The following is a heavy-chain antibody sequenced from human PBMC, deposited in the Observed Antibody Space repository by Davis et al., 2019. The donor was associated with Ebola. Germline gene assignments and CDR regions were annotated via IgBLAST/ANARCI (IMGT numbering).Heavy chain of an antibody. CDR2: IHYSGCT. J-gene: IGHJ4*02. CDR3: ARADGDYVHFDY. Sequence: SETLSLTCTVSGGSISNYYWSWIRQPPGKGLEWIGYIHYSGCTNYSPSLKSRVTISVDTSRNQFSLKVSSVTAADTAVYYCARADGDYVHFDYWGQGILVTVSS. V-gene: IGHV4-59*01. CDR1: GGSISNYY. D-gene: IGHD4-17*01.